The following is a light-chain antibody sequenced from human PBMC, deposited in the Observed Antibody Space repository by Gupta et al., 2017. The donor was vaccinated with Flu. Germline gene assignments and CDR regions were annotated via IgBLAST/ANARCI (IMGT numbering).Light chain of an antibody. J-gene: IGLJ3*02. CDR2: NNN. Sequence: GQRVTIPCSGRSSNIARNTGNCYQHLPGTAPKLLIYNNNQRPSGVPDRFSGSKSGTSASLAISGLQPEDEAVYYCAAWDDSPNGWVFGGGTKLTVL. V-gene: IGLV1-44*01. CDR1: SSNIARNT. CDR3: AAWDDSPNGWV.